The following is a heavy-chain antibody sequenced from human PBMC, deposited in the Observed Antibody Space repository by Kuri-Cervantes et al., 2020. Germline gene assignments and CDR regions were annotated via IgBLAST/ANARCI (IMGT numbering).Heavy chain of an antibody. CDR2: ISYDGSNK. Sequence: GESLKISCAASGFTFSSYSMHWVRQAPGKGLEWVAVISYDGSNKYYADSVKGRFTISRDNSKNTLYLQMNSLRAEDTAVYYCARDLSPGSYSYYYYYYGMDVWGQGTTVTVSS. CDR1: GFTFSSYS. V-gene: IGHV3-30*04. CDR3: ARDLSPGSYSYYYYYYGMDV. D-gene: IGHD3-10*01. J-gene: IGHJ6*02.